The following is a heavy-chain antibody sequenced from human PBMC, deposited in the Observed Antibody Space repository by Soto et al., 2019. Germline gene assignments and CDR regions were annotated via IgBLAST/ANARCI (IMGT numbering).Heavy chain of an antibody. CDR2: INSDGSRT. CDR3: AKATATGGGAFDI. V-gene: IGHV3-74*01. D-gene: IGHD2-8*02. J-gene: IGHJ3*02. CDR1: GFTFTDYW. Sequence: GGSLRLSCAASGFTFTDYWTHWVRQAPGKGLVWVSRINSDGSRTSYADSVTGRFTISRDNAKNTLYLQMNSLRVEDTALYYCAKATATGGGAFDICGQGTMVTVSS.